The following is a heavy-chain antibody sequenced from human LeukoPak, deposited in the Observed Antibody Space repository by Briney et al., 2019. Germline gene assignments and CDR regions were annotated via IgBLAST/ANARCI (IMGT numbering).Heavy chain of an antibody. CDR3: AKVYYYDTLFDY. Sequence: GGTLRLSCPAYGFTFSSYAMSWVRQAPGKGLEWVSAISGSGGSTYYADSVKGRFSISRDDSKNTLYLQMNSLRAEDTAVYYCAKVYYYDTLFDYWGQGTLVTVSS. CDR2: ISGSGGST. CDR1: GFTFSSYA. D-gene: IGHD3-22*01. J-gene: IGHJ4*02. V-gene: IGHV3-23*01.